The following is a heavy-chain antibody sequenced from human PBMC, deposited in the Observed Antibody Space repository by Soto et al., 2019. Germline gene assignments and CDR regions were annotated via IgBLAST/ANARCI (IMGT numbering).Heavy chain of an antibody. J-gene: IGHJ3*02. V-gene: IGHV1-18*01. D-gene: IGHD6-13*01. Sequence: ASVKVSCKASGYTFTNFGISWVRQAPGQGLEWMGWISAYNGNTNYAQNFQGRVTMTTDTSTSTAYMELRSLRSDDTAVYYCARSYSRNREYDVFDIWGQGTMVTVSS. CDR2: ISAYNGNT. CDR3: ARSYSRNREYDVFDI. CDR1: GYTFTNFG.